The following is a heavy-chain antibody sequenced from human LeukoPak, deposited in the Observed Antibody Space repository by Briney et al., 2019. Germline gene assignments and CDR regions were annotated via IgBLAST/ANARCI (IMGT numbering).Heavy chain of an antibody. CDR1: GFTFSNAW. Sequence: GGSLRLSCAASGFTFSNAWMSWVRQAPGKGLEWVGRIKSKTDGGTTDYAAPVKGRLTISRDDSKNTLYLQMNSLKTEDTAVYYCTTVVGSYNWNAVDYWGQGTLVTVSS. CDR2: IKSKTDGGTT. J-gene: IGHJ4*02. V-gene: IGHV3-15*01. CDR3: TTVVGSYNWNAVDY. D-gene: IGHD1-20*01.